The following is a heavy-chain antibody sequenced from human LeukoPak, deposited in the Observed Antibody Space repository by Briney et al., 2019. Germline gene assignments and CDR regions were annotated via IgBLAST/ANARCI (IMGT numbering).Heavy chain of an antibody. CDR3: ARNHDSGDYVDY. CDR2: IYHSGST. J-gene: IGHJ4*02. Sequence: SETLSLTCTVSGYSISSGYYWGWIRQPPGKGLEWIGSIYHSGSTYYNPSLKSRVTISVDTSKNQFSLKLTSVTAADTAVYYCARNHDSGDYVDYWGQGTLVTVSS. CDR1: GYSISSGYY. D-gene: IGHD4-17*01. V-gene: IGHV4-38-2*02.